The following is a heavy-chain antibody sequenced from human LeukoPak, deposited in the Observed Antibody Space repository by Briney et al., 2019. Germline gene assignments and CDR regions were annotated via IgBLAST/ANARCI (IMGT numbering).Heavy chain of an antibody. V-gene: IGHV1-2*02. CDR2: INPNSGGT. Sequence: ASVKVSCKASGGTFSSYAISWVRQAPGQGLEWMGWINPNSGGTNYAQKFQGRVTMTRDTSISTAYMELSRLRSDDTAVYYCAREIWSYYDSSGYYMSEYFQHWGQGTLVTVSS. CDR1: GGTFSSYA. J-gene: IGHJ1*01. CDR3: AREIWSYYDSSGYYMSEYFQH. D-gene: IGHD3-22*01.